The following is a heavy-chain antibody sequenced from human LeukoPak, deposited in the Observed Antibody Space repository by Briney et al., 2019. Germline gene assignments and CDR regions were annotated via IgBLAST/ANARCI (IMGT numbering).Heavy chain of an antibody. CDR2: IYYSGST. CDR1: GGSISSSSYY. J-gene: IGHJ4*02. D-gene: IGHD3-22*01. V-gene: IGHV4-39*07. Sequence: SETLSLTCTVSGGSISSSSYYWGWVRQPPGKGVEWVGSIYYSGSTYYNPSLKSRVTISVNTSKNQFSLKMSSVTAADTAVYYCARDPAYYYDSSGYYYGDYWGQGTLVTVSS. CDR3: ARDPAYYYDSSGYYYGDY.